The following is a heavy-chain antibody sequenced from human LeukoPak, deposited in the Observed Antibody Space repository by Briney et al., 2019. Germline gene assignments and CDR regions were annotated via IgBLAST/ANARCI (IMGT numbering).Heavy chain of an antibody. V-gene: IGHV4-34*01. D-gene: IGHD6-13*01. CDR3: ARLSDSSSRQDNAFDM. J-gene: IGHJ3*02. Sequence: SESLSLTCAVYGGSFSGYYWSWIRQPPGKGLEWIGEINHNGRTNYNTSLKSRVNTSVDTHKNHFSLKLRSVTAADTCVYYCARLSDSSSRQDNAFDMWGQKTMVTVSS. CDR1: GGSFSGYY. CDR2: INHNGRT.